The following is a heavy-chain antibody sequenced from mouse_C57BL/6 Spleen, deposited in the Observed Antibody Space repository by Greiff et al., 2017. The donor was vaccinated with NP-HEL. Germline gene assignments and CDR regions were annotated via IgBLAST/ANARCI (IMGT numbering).Heavy chain of an antibody. Sequence: QVQLQQSGAELVKPGASVKLSCKASGYTFTEYTIHWVKQRSGQGLEWIGWFYPGSGSINYNEKFKDKATLTADKSSSTAYMELSRLTSEDSAVYYCARDEEGYYYGLSSGFDDWGQGTTLTVYS. CDR3: ARDEEGYYYGLSSGFDD. D-gene: IGHD1-1*01. J-gene: IGHJ2*01. V-gene: IGHV1-62-2*01. CDR1: GYTFTEYT. CDR2: FYPGSGSI.